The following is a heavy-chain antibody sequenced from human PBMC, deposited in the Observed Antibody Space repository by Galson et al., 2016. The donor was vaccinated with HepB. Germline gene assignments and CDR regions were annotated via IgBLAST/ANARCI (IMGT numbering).Heavy chain of an antibody. V-gene: IGHV4-61*08. CDR1: GFSLTTNGVG. J-gene: IGHJ4*02. CDR3: ARGSSGTHYTFDY. D-gene: IGHD3-10*01. Sequence: LVKPTQTLTLTCTFSGFSLTTNGVGVGWIRQSPGKGLECIGYIYYSGSTNYNPSLNSRATMSVDTSKNQFSLKLYSVTAADTAVYYCARGSSGTHYTFDYWGQGTLVTVPS. CDR2: IYYSGST.